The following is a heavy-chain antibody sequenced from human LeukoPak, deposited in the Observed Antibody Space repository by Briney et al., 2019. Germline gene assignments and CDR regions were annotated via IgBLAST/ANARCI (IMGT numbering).Heavy chain of an antibody. D-gene: IGHD6-19*01. Sequence: PSETLSLTCTVSGGSINSHFWSWIRQPPGKGLEWIGYISHKGSTNYNPSLKSRVTISIDTSKSQLSLKLTSVTAADTAVYYCAGDSSGWLYVDYWGQGTRVTVSS. CDR2: ISHKGST. CDR3: AGDSSGWLYVDY. CDR1: GGSINSHF. V-gene: IGHV4-59*11. J-gene: IGHJ4*02.